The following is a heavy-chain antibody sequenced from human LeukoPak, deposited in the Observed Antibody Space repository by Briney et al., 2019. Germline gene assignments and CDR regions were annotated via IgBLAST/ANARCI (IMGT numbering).Heavy chain of an antibody. CDR3: AREGGAYCGGDCYADAFDI. Sequence: ASVKVSCKASGGTFSSYAISWVRQVPGQGLEWMGGIIPIFGTANYAQKFQGRVTITADESTSTAYMELSSLRSEDTAVYYCAREGGAYCGGDCYADAFDIWGQGTMVTVSS. CDR2: IIPIFGTA. CDR1: GGTFSSYA. J-gene: IGHJ3*02. D-gene: IGHD2-21*02. V-gene: IGHV1-69*13.